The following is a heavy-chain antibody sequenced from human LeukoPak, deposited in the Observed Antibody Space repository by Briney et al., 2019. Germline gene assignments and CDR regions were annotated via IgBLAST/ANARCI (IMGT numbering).Heavy chain of an antibody. J-gene: IGHJ4*02. CDR2: ISYDGSNK. D-gene: IGHD3-10*01. Sequence: GRSLRLSCAASGFTFSSYAMHWVRQAPGKGLEWVAVISYDGSNKYYADSVEGRFTISRDNSKNTLYLQMNSLRAEDTAAYYCARDRGLLLWFGESHFDYRGQGTLVTVSS. CDR1: GFTFSSYA. V-gene: IGHV3-30-3*01. CDR3: ARDRGLLLWFGESHFDY.